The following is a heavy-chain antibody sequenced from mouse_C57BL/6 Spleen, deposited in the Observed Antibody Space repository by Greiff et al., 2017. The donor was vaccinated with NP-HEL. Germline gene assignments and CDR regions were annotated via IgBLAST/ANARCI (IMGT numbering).Heavy chain of an antibody. CDR2: ISDGGSYT. Sequence: EVKLVESGGGLVKPGGSLKLSCAASGFTFSSYAMSWVRQTPEKRLEWVATISDGGSYTYYPDNVKGRFTISRDTAKNNLYLQMSHLKSEATAMYYCARDGVGVTLDYWGQGPTLTVSS. CDR3: ARDGVGVTLDY. V-gene: IGHV5-4*03. D-gene: IGHD2-1*01. J-gene: IGHJ2*01. CDR1: GFTFSSYA.